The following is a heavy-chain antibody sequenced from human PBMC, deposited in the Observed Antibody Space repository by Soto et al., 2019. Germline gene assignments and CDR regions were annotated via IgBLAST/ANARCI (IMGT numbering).Heavy chain of an antibody. V-gene: IGHV1-3*01. J-gene: IGHJ4*02. CDR1: GYSFANYT. CDR3: ARGGGYYGSGAYYRGYFDH. D-gene: IGHD3-10*01. Sequence: QVQLVQSGAEVKKPGASVMVSCKASGYSFANYTIHWVRQAPGQGLEWMGWLNPDTASTKFSPKFQGRVIITRDKSANTAFMQLTSLTSEDTALYYCARGGGYYGSGAYYRGYFDHWGLGTLVAVSS. CDR2: LNPDTAST.